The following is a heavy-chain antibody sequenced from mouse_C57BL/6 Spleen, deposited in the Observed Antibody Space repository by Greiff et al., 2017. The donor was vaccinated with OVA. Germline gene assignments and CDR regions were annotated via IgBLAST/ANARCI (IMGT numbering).Heavy chain of an antibody. CDR2: ISSGSSTI. Sequence: EVQGVESGGGLVKPGGSLKLSCAASGFTFSDYGMHWVRQAPEKGLEWVAYISSGSSTIYYADTVKGRFTISRDNAKNTLFLQMTSLRSEDTAMYYCARREPYYSNYDYAMDYWGQGTSVTVSS. CDR3: ARREPYYSNYDYAMDY. CDR1: GFTFSDYG. J-gene: IGHJ4*01. D-gene: IGHD2-5*01. V-gene: IGHV5-17*01.